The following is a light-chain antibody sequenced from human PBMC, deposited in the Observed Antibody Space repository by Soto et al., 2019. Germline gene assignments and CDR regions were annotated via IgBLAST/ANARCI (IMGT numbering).Light chain of an antibody. CDR1: QSISSW. J-gene: IGKJ4*01. CDR3: QQYNSYSLAVT. Sequence: DIQMTQSPSTLSASVGDRVTITCRASQSISSWLAWYQQKPGKAPKLLIYDASSLESGVPSRFSGSGSGTEFTLTISSLQPDDFATYYCQQYNSYSLAVTFGGGTKVEIK. CDR2: DAS. V-gene: IGKV1-5*01.